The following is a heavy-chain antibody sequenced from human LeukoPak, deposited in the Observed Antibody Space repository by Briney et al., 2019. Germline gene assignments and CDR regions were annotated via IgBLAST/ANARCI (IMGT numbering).Heavy chain of an antibody. J-gene: IGHJ3*02. Sequence: GGSLRLPCAASGFTFGDSALHWVRQAPGKGLEWVSLISGDGGTTYYADSVKGRFTISRDNGKNFLYLQMNSLRTEDTAFYYCTKDRRTARPHASDIWGQGTMVTVSS. CDR3: TKDRRTARPHASDI. CDR2: ISGDGGTT. V-gene: IGHV3-43*02. CDR1: GFTFGDSA. D-gene: IGHD6-6*01.